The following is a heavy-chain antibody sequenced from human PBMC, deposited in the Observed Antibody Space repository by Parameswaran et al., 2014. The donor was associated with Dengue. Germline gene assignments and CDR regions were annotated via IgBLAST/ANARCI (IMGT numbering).Heavy chain of an antibody. D-gene: IGHD6-19*01. CDR3: ARGQQWLVLGDWFDP. CDR2: INPNSGGT. J-gene: IGHJ5*02. Sequence: MPGVRQAPGRLEWMGWINPNSGGTNYAQKFQGWVTMTRDTSISTAYMELSRLRSDDTAVYYCARGQQWLVLGDWFDPWGQGTLVTVSS. V-gene: IGHV1-2*04.